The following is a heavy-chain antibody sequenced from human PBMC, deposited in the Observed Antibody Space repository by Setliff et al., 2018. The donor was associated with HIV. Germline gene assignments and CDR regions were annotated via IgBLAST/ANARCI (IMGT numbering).Heavy chain of an antibody. Sequence: ASVKVSCKASGYTFTSYGISWLRQAPGQGLEWMGWINPKSDGTNYAQKFQGWVTMTRDTSISTAYMELSRLSSDDTAVYYCARDRGGITGTPYNWFDPWGQGALVTVSS. CDR2: INPKSDGT. V-gene: IGHV1-2*04. CDR3: ARDRGGITGTPYNWFDP. CDR1: GYTFTSYG. D-gene: IGHD1-20*01. J-gene: IGHJ5*02.